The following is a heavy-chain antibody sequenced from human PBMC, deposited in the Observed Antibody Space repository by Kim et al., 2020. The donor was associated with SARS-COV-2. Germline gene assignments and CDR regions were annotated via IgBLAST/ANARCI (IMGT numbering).Heavy chain of an antibody. CDR1: GFTFGDYA. Sequence: GGSLRLSCAASGFTFGDYAMHWVRQAPGKGLEWVSGISWNSGSIGYADSVKGRFTISRDNAKNSLYLQMNSLRAEDTALYYCAKDIVRQSNSSSWPNAFDIWGQGTMVTVSS. CDR2: ISWNSGSI. J-gene: IGHJ3*02. D-gene: IGHD6-13*01. V-gene: IGHV3-9*01. CDR3: AKDIVRQSNSSSWPNAFDI.